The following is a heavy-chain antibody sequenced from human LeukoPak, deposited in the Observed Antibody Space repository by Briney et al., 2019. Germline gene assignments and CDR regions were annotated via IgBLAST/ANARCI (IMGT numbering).Heavy chain of an antibody. CDR3: AAAPGYGSGWFLFDY. V-gene: IGHV1-58*02. D-gene: IGHD6-19*01. CDR1: GFTFTSSA. Sequence: ASVKVSCKASGFTFTSSAMQWVRQARGQRLEWIGWIVVGSGNTNYAQKFQERVTITRDMSTSTAYMELSSLRSEDTAVYYCAAAPGYGSGWFLFDYWGQGTLVTVSS. J-gene: IGHJ4*02. CDR2: IVVGSGNT.